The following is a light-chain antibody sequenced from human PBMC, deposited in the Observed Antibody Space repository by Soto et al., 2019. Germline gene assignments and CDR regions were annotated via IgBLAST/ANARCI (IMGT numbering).Light chain of an antibody. CDR2: DAS. J-gene: IGKJ4*01. CDR3: QQSYNNRLT. Sequence: DIQMTQSPSTLSASVGDRVTITCRASQSISGWLAWYQLKPGKAPKLLINDASSLESGVPSRFSGSGSGTEFTLTISSLQPDDFATYYCQQSYNNRLTVGGGTKVDIK. CDR1: QSISGW. V-gene: IGKV1-5*01.